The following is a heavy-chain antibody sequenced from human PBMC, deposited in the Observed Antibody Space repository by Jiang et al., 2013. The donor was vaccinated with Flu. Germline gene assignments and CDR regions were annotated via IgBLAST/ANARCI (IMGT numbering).Heavy chain of an antibody. CDR3: ARDRGPVDQYSSGWYGQIYYYGMDV. D-gene: IGHD6-19*01. Sequence: VQLVESGGGLIQPGGSLRLSCAASGFTVSSNYMSWVRQAPGKGLEWVSVIYSGGSTYYADSVKGRFTISRDNSKNTLYLQMNSLRAEDTAVYYCARDRGPVDQYSSGWYGQIYYYGMDVVGPRDHGHRLL. J-gene: IGHJ6*02. CDR2: IYSGGST. CDR1: GFTVSSNY. V-gene: IGHV3-53*01.